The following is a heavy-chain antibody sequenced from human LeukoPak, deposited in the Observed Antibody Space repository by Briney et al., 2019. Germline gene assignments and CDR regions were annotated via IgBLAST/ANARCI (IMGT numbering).Heavy chain of an antibody. J-gene: IGHJ4*02. CDR3: ARLPVGAIYFDDY. V-gene: IGHV1-46*01. CDR2: INPSGGST. D-gene: IGHD1-26*01. Sequence: ASVKVSCKASGYTFTSSYMHWVRQAPGQGLEWMGIINPSGGSTSYAQKFQGRVTMTRDMSTSTVYMELSSLRSEDTAVYYCARLPVGAIYFDDYWGQGTLVTVSS. CDR1: GYTFTSSY.